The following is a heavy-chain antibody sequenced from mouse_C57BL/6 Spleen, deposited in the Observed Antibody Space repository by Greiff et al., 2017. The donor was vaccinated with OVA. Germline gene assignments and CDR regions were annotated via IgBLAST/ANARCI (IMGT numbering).Heavy chain of an antibody. CDR1: GYTFTSYW. V-gene: IGHV1-74*01. J-gene: IGHJ1*03. CDR2: IHPSDSDP. CDR3: AIGGNYDRYFDV. D-gene: IGHD2-1*01. Sequence: QVQLQQPGAELVKPGASVKVSCKASGYTFTSYWMHWVKQRPGQGLEWIGRIHPSDSDPNYNQKFTGKATLTVDKSSSTAYMQLSSLTSEDSAVYYCAIGGNYDRYFDVWGTGTTVTVSS.